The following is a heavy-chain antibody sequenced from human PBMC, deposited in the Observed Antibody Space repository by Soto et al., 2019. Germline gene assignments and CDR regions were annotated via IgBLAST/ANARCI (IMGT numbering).Heavy chain of an antibody. J-gene: IGHJ4*02. D-gene: IGHD6-19*01. Sequence: EVQLLESGGGLVQPGGSLRLSCADSGFTFSTFAMRWVRQAPGKGLEWVSSITGSGTNTYYADSVKGRFTISRDNSKITVYLQMSSLRAEDTDVYYCAKISGGRAFDYWVQGTVVTVSS. CDR3: AKISGGRAFDY. CDR2: ITGSGTNT. V-gene: IGHV3-23*01. CDR1: GFTFSTFA.